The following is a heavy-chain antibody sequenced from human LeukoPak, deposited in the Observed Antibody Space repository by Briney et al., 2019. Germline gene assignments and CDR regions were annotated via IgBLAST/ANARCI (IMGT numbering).Heavy chain of an antibody. J-gene: IGHJ6*02. V-gene: IGHV3-30*03. CDR3: XXXXXLDYYYYGMDV. CDR2: ISYDGSNK. CDR1: GFTFSSYG. Sequence: GGSLRLSCAASGFTFSSYGMHWVRQAPGKGLEWVAVISYDGSNKYYADSVKGRFTISRDNSKNTLYLQMNSLRAEDTAVYYXXXXXXLDYYYYGMDVWGQGTTVTVSS.